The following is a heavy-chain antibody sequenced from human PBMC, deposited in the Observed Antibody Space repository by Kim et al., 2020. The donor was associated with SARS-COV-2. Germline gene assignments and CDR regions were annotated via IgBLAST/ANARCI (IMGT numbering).Heavy chain of an antibody. CDR2: IYYSGST. CDR1: GGSISSYY. CDR3: ARVYSSSWKDYYYYYGMDV. J-gene: IGHJ6*02. Sequence: SETLSLTCTVSGGSISSYYWSWIRQPPGKGLEWIGYIYYSGSTNYNPSLKSRVTISVDTSKNQFSLKLSSVTAADTAVYYCARVYSSSWKDYYYYYGMDVWGQGTTVTVSS. D-gene: IGHD6-13*01. V-gene: IGHV4-59*13.